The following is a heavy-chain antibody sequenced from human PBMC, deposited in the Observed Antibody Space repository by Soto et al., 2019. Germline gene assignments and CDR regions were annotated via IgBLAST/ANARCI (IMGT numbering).Heavy chain of an antibody. V-gene: IGHV1-2*04. Sequence: ASVKVSCKASGYTFTGYYMHWVRQAPGQGLEWMGWINPNSGGTNYAQKFQGWVTMTRDTSISTAYMELSRLRSDDTAVYYCARQVRGVIIRMENAFDIWGQGTMVTVSS. CDR2: INPNSGGT. CDR3: ARQVRGVIIRMENAFDI. D-gene: IGHD3-10*01. J-gene: IGHJ3*02. CDR1: GYTFTGYY.